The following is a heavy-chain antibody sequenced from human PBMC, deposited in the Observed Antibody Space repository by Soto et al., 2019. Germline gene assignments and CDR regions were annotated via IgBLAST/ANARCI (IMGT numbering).Heavy chain of an antibody. J-gene: IGHJ6*02. V-gene: IGHV4-34*01. CDR2: INHSGST. CDR1: GGSFSGYY. Sequence: QVQLQQWGAGLLKPSETLSLTCAVYGGSFSGYYWSWIRQPPGKGLEWIGEINHSGSTNYNPSLKSRVTISVDTSKHQFSLKLSSVTAADTAVYYCARKPYYYYGMDVWGQGTTVTVSS. CDR3: ARKPYYYYGMDV.